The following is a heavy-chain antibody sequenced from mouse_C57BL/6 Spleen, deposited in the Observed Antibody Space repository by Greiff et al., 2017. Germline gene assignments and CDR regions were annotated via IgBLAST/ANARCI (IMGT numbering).Heavy chain of an antibody. CDR1: GYTFTSYG. CDR2: IYPRSGNT. Sequence: QVQLQQSGAELARPGASVKLSCKASGYTFTSYGISWVKQRTGQGLEWIGEIYPRSGNTYYNEKFKGKATLTADKSSSTAYMELRSLTSEDSAVYFCARSGGVYYGSSYWYFDVWGTGTTVTVSS. CDR3: ARSGGVYYGSSYWYFDV. J-gene: IGHJ1*03. V-gene: IGHV1-81*01. D-gene: IGHD1-1*01.